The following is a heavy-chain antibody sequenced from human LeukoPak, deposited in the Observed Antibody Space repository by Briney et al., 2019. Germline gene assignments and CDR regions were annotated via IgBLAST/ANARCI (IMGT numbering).Heavy chain of an antibody. CDR1: GYTFGAYY. D-gene: IGHD6-13*01. CDR3: ASRDSTSWFYY. Sequence: ASMKVSCKASGYTFGAYYMHWVRQAPGQGLEWMGWINPNSGGTNYAQKFQGRVTMTRDTSITTACMELSSLRSDDTAVYYCASRDSTSWFYYWGQGTLVTVSS. CDR2: INPNSGGT. V-gene: IGHV1-2*02. J-gene: IGHJ4*02.